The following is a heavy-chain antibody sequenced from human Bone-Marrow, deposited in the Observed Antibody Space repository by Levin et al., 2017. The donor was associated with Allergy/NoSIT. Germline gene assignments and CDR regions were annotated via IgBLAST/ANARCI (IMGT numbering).Heavy chain of an antibody. V-gene: IGHV3-30-3*01. CDR2: ISYDGSNK. D-gene: IGHD2-2*01. CDR1: GFTFSSYA. Sequence: GESLKISCAASGFTFSSYAMHWVRQAPGKGLEWVAVISYDGSNKYYADSVKGRFTISRDNSKNTLYLQMNSLRAEDTAVYYCARDRLPRIPYCISTSCYEPRGDYYYYYGMDVWGQGTTVTVSS. J-gene: IGHJ6*02. CDR3: ARDRLPRIPYCISTSCYEPRGDYYYYYGMDV.